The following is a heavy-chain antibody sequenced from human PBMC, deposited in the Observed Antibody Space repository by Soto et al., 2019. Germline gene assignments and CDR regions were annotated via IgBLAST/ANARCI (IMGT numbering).Heavy chain of an antibody. CDR1: GGSMSSSVYY. V-gene: IGHV4-61*05. CDR2: IHYSGST. D-gene: IGHD5-18*01. J-gene: IGHJ4*02. Sequence: TSETLSLTCTVSGGSMSSSVYYWGWIRQPPGKGLEWIGYIHYSGSTNYNPSLKSRVTISVDTSKNQLSLKLSSVTAADTAVYYCARRYGYSFDYWGQGTLVTVSS. CDR3: ARRYGYSFDY.